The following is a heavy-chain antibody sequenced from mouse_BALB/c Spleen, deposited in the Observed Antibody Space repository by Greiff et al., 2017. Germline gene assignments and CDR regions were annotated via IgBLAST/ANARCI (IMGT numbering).Heavy chain of an antibody. CDR1: GFTFSSYG. V-gene: IGHV5-6-3*01. D-gene: IGHD2-14*01. J-gene: IGHJ2*01. CDR2: INSNGGST. Sequence: EVKLMESGGGLVQPGGSLKLSCAASGFTFSSYGMSWVRQTPDKRLELVATINSNGGSTYYPDSVKGRFTISRDNAKNTLYLQMSRLKSEDTAMYYCARGGGYGGYFDYWGQGTTLTVSS. CDR3: ARGGGYGGYFDY.